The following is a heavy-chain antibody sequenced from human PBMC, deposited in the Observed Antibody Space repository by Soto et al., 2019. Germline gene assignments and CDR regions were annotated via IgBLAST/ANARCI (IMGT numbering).Heavy chain of an antibody. CDR1: GDSINSGDYY. CDR3: ARELRDEFGHPVGFDI. Sequence: QVRLQESGPRLVKPSQTLTLTCTVSGDSINSGDYYWNWIRQPPGKGLEWIGYVYYSGSTYYNSSLRSRLSISLDTSKTQFSLSLGSVTAADTAMYCCARELRDEFGHPVGFDIWGHGTPVTVSS. CDR2: VYYSGST. D-gene: IGHD3-10*01. J-gene: IGHJ3*02. V-gene: IGHV4-30-4*01.